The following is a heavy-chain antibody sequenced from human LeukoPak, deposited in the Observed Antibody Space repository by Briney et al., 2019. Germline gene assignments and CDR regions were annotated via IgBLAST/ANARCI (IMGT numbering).Heavy chain of an antibody. Sequence: KTSETLSLTCTVSGGSISSGGYYWSWIRQHPGKGLEWIGYIYYSGSTNYNPSLKSRVTISVDTSKNQFSLKLSSVTAADTAVYYCARVDCSSTSCSDYYYYGMDVWGQGTTVTVSS. CDR3: ARVDCSSTSCSDYYYYGMDV. V-gene: IGHV4-61*08. CDR1: GGSISSGGYY. D-gene: IGHD2-2*01. CDR2: IYYSGST. J-gene: IGHJ6*02.